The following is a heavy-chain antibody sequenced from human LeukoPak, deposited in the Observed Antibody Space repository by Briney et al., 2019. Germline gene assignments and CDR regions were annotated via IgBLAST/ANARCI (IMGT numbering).Heavy chain of an antibody. CDR2: IYYSGST. J-gene: IGHJ5*02. V-gene: IGHV4-39*07. CDR3: ARNPDTAMVLRFYNWFDP. D-gene: IGHD5-18*01. Sequence: SETLSLTCTVSGGSIGSSSYYWGWIRQPPGKGLEWIGSIYYSGSTYYNPSLKSRVTISVDTSKNQFSLKLSSVTAADTAVYYCARNPDTAMVLRFYNWFDPWGQGTLVTVSS. CDR1: GGSIGSSSYY.